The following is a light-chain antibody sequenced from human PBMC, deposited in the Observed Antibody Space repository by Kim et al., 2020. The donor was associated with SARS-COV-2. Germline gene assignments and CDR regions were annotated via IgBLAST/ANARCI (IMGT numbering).Light chain of an antibody. V-gene: IGLV3-1*01. CDR1: KLGDSY. Sequence: MSPGQTASITCSGDKLGDSYACWYQQKPGQSPVLVIYQDSKRPSGIPERFSGSNSGNTATLSISGTQTMDEADYFCQAWDSSTGVFGGGTQLTVL. CDR3: QAWDSSTGV. J-gene: IGLJ3*02. CDR2: QDS.